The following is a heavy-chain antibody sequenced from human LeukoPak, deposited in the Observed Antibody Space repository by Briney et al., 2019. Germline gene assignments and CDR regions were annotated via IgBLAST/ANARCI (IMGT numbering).Heavy chain of an antibody. Sequence: ASVKVSCKASGYTFTSYGISWVRQAPGQGLEWLGWISTYNGNTHYAQKFQGRVTMTRDTSISPAYMELSRLRSDDPAVYYCGRERGSGMDFDYWGQGTLVPVSS. CDR3: GRERGSGMDFDY. V-gene: IGHV1-18*01. D-gene: IGHD2-15*01. J-gene: IGHJ4*02. CDR2: ISTYNGNT. CDR1: GYTFTSYG.